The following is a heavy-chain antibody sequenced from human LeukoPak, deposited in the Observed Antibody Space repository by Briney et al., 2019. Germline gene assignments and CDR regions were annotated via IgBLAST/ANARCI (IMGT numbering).Heavy chain of an antibody. CDR3: AKPSTSDYYDSSGYYLIDY. V-gene: IGHV3-48*01. Sequence: GGSLRLSCAASGFTFSAYDMNWVRQAPGKGLEWVSYIGGITSNIYYADSVKGRFTISRDNAKNSLFLQMNSLRAEDTAVYYCAKPSTSDYYDSSGYYLIDYWGQGTLVTVSS. CDR2: IGGITSNI. D-gene: IGHD3-22*01. CDR1: GFTFSAYD. J-gene: IGHJ4*02.